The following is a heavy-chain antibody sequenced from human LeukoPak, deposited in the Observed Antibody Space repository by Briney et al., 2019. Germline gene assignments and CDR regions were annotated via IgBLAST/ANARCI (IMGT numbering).Heavy chain of an antibody. V-gene: IGHV3-23*01. CDR3: AQDHRKIAAAGFFDY. CDR2: ISGNGGST. Sequence: PGGSLRLSCAASGFTFSSYAMSWGRQAPGKGLEWGSAISGNGGSTYYADSVKGRFTISRDNSKNTLYLQMNSLRAEDTAVYYSAQDHRKIAAAGFFDYWGQGTLVTVSS. J-gene: IGHJ4*02. CDR1: GFTFSSYA. D-gene: IGHD6-13*01.